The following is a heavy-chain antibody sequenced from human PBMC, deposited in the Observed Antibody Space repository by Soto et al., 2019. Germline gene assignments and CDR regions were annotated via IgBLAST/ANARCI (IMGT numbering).Heavy chain of an antibody. D-gene: IGHD6-13*01. J-gene: IGHJ5*02. CDR1: GGTFSSSA. V-gene: IGHV1-69*01. CDR3: ARDYGGSSWDVWFDP. CDR2: IIPIFGTA. Sequence: QVQLVQSGAEVKKTGSSVKVSCKASGGTFSSSAISWVRQAPGQGLEWMGGIIPIFGTANYAQKFQGRVTITADESTSTAYMELSSLRAEDTAVYYCARDYGGSSWDVWFDPWGQGTLVTVSS.